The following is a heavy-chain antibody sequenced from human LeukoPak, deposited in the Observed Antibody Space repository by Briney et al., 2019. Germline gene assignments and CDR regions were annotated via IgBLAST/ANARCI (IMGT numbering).Heavy chain of an antibody. Sequence: SETLSLTCTVSGGSISSSSYYWGWIRQPPGKRLEWIGSIYYSGSTYYNPSLKSRVTISVDTSKNQFSLKLSSVTAADTAVYYCARRTLIYCSSTSCHPRNYFDYWGQGTLVTVSS. V-gene: IGHV4-39*01. D-gene: IGHD2-2*01. CDR1: GGSISSSSYY. CDR3: ARRTLIYCSSTSCHPRNYFDY. CDR2: IYYSGST. J-gene: IGHJ4*02.